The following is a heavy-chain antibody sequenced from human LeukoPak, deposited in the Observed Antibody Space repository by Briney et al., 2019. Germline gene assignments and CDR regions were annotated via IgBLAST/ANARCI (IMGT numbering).Heavy chain of an antibody. D-gene: IGHD5-24*01. Sequence: GGSLRLSCAASGFTFSSYSMNWVRHAPGKGLDWVSSISSTSSYIYYADSVKCRFTISRDNAKKSLYLQMTHLRAEVTAVYYCARAAGHRRSNYYMDVWGKGTTVTVSS. CDR3: ARAAGHRRSNYYMDV. V-gene: IGHV3-21*01. J-gene: IGHJ6*03. CDR2: ISSTSSYI. CDR1: GFTFSSYS.